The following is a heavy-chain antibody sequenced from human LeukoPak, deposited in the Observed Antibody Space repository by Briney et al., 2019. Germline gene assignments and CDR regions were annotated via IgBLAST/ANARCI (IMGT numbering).Heavy chain of an antibody. CDR2: ISYDGSNK. J-gene: IGHJ6*02. CDR3: AKDQKAYDFWSSPIYYYYGMDV. Sequence: RPGRSLRLSCAASGSTFSSYGMHWVRQAPGKGLEWVAVISYDGSNKYYADSVKGRFTISRDNSKNTLYLQMNSLRAEDTAVYYCAKDQKAYDFWSSPIYYYYGMDVWGQGTTVTVSS. D-gene: IGHD3-3*01. CDR1: GSTFSSYG. V-gene: IGHV3-30*18.